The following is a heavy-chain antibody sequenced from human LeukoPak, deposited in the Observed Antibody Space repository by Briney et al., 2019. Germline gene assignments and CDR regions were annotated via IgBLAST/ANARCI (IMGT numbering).Heavy chain of an antibody. Sequence: GGSLRLSCTASGFTFNSYTLHWVRQAPGKGPEWVALMSHDGSSIFYAKSVKGRFTISRDNSKNTLYLQMNNLRAEDTAVYSCARGATNDFWSGYGWFDPWGQGTLVTVSS. J-gene: IGHJ5*02. V-gene: IGHV3-30-3*01. CDR2: MSHDGSSI. D-gene: IGHD3-3*01. CDR1: GFTFNSYT. CDR3: ARGATNDFWSGYGWFDP.